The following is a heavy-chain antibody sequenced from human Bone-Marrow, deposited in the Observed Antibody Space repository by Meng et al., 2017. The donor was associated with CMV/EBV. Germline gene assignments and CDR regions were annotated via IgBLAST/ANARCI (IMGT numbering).Heavy chain of an antibody. D-gene: IGHD6-19*01. CDR2: ISGSGGST. CDR3: AKDLSSGWYFFDY. Sequence: GESLKISCAASGFTFSSYAMSWVRQAPGKGLEWVSAISGSGGSTYYADSVKGRFTISRDNSKNTLYLQMNSLRAEDTAVYYCAKDLSSGWYFFDYWGQGKLVTVSS. J-gene: IGHJ4*02. CDR1: GFTFSSYA. V-gene: IGHV3-23*01.